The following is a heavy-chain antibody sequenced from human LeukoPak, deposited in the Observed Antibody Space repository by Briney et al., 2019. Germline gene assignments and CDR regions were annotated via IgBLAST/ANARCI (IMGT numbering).Heavy chain of an antibody. CDR3: ARHEPTGSSYYFDR. D-gene: IGHD1-26*01. V-gene: IGHV4-59*08. Sequence: SETLSLTCTVSGGSISSYYWSWIRQAPGMGLEWIGYIYYSGSTNYNPSLKSRVTISVDTSKNQFSLKLSSVTAAGTAMYYCARHEPTGSSYYFDRWGQGTLVTVSS. CDR1: GGSISSYY. J-gene: IGHJ4*02. CDR2: IYYSGST.